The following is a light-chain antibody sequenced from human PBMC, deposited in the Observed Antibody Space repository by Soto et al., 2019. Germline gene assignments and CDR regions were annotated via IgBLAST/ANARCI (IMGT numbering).Light chain of an antibody. CDR3: QHYNNWPSWT. CDR2: GAS. Sequence: EIVMTQSPATLSVSPGERATLSCRASQSISSNLAGYQQKPGQAPRLLIYGASTRATGIPARFSGSGSGTEFTLTISSLQSEDLAVYYCQHYNNWPSWTFGQGTKVEIK. J-gene: IGKJ1*01. V-gene: IGKV3-15*01. CDR1: QSISSN.